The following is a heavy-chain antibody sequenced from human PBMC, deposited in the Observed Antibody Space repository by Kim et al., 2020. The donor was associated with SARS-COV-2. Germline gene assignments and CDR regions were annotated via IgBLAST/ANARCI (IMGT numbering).Heavy chain of an antibody. CDR3: ARSSSWYILYYYYYMDV. CDR2: ISSSGSTL. D-gene: IGHD6-13*01. CDR1: GFTFSSYE. V-gene: IGHV3-48*03. J-gene: IGHJ6*03. Sequence: GGSLRLSCAASGFTFSSYEMNWVRQAPGKGLEWVSNISSSGSTLNSADSVKGRFTISRDNAKNSLYLQMNSLRAEDTAVYYCARSSSWYILYYYYYMDVWGKGTTVTVSS.